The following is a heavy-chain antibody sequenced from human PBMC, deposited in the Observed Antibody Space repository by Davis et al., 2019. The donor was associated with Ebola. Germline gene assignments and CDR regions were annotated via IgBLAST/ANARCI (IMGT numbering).Heavy chain of an antibody. Sequence: AASVKVSCKASGYTFTGYYIHWVRQAPGQGLEWMGWINPNSGETKYSQKFQGWVTITRDTPISTAYMELNRLTSDDTAVYYCARDLVCSGATCYAYFDFWGQGTLVTVSS. J-gene: IGHJ4*02. CDR1: GYTFTGYY. D-gene: IGHD2-15*01. CDR3: ARDLVCSGATCYAYFDF. CDR2: INPNSGET. V-gene: IGHV1-2*04.